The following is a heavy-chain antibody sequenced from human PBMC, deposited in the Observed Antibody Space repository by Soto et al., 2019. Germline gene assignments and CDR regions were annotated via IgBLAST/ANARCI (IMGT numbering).Heavy chain of an antibody. CDR3: ARVCRDY. CDR1: GYTFTGYY. CDR2: LNPNSGGT. Sequence: ASVKVSCKASGYTFTGYYMHWVRPAPVQGLECMGWLNPNSGGTNSAQKFQGRVTMTRDTSISTSYMELSRLRSDDTAVYYCARVCRDYWCQGALVTVSS. V-gene: IGHV1-2*02. J-gene: IGHJ4*02. D-gene: IGHD2-2*01.